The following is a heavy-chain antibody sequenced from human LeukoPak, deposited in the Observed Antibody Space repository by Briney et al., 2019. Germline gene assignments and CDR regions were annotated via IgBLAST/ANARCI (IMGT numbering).Heavy chain of an antibody. D-gene: IGHD1-26*01. CDR1: GYSFSNNW. V-gene: IGHV5-51*01. CDR2: IYPGDSQT. J-gene: IGHJ4*02. Sequence: GESQKISCKGSGYSFSNNWIGWVRQMPGKGLELMGIIYPGDSQTRYSPSFQGPVTISADTSISTAYLQWSSPKASDTAMYYCARLSAGTFDSWGQGTLVTVSS. CDR3: ARLSAGTFDS.